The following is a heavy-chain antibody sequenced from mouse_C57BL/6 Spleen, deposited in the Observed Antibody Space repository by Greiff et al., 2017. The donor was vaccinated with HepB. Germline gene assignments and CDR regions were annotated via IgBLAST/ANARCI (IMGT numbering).Heavy chain of an antibody. CDR3: ARPDSSGYWYFDV. CDR1: GFTFTDYY. D-gene: IGHD3-2*02. Sequence: EVQLVESGGGLVQPGGSLSLSCAASGFTFTDYYMSWVRQPPGKALEWLGFIRNKANGYTTEYSASVKGRFTISRDNSQSILYLQMNALRAEDSATYYCARPDSSGYWYFDVWGTGTTVTVSS. V-gene: IGHV7-3*01. J-gene: IGHJ1*03. CDR2: IRNKANGYTT.